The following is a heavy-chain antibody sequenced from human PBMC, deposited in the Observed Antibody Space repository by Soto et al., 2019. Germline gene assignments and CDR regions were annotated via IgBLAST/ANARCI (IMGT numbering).Heavy chain of an antibody. D-gene: IGHD1-7*01. CDR2: TYYRSRWYN. V-gene: IGHV6-1*01. J-gene: IGHJ6*03. CDR1: GDSVSSNSAA. Sequence: SPTLSLTCAISGDSVSSNSAAWNWIRLSPSRGLEWLARTYYRSRWYNDYAVSVRSRITVNPDTSKNQFSLQLTSVTPEDTAVYYCAGTTSHQWYYMDVWGKGTTVTVS. CDR3: AGTTSHQWYYMDV.